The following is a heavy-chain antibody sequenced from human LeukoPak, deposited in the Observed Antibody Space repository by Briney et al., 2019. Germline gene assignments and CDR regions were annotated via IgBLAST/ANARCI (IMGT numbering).Heavy chain of an antibody. D-gene: IGHD2-21*01. J-gene: IGHJ4*02. Sequence: PGGSLRLSCAASGFTFSSYDMNWVRQAPGKGLEWISYISFSGSAIYYADSVKGRFTISRDNVKNSLYLQMNNLRAEDTAVYYCARPRGCGSARCNNFDYWGQGTLVTVSS. V-gene: IGHV3-48*03. CDR1: GFTFSSYD. CDR3: ARPRGCGSARCNNFDY. CDR2: ISFSGSAI.